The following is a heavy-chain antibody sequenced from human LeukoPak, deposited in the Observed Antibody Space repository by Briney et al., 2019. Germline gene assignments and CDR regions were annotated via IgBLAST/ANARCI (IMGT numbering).Heavy chain of an antibody. CDR1: GGTFSSYA. CDR2: IIPIFGTA. Sequence: SVKVSCKASGGTFSSYAISWVRQAPGQGLEWMGGIIPIFGTANYAEKFQGRVTITADESTSAAYMELSSLRSEDTAVYYCARVQERLTRVVNYYYYYMDVWGKGTTVTVSS. CDR3: ARVQERLTRVVNYYYYYMDV. D-gene: IGHD4-17*01. V-gene: IGHV1-69*01. J-gene: IGHJ6*03.